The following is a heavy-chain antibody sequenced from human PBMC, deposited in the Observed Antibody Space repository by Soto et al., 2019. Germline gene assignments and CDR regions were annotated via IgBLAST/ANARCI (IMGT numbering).Heavy chain of an antibody. CDR2: INGGGENT. J-gene: IGHJ4*02. V-gene: IGHV3-23*01. Sequence: PVGSLRLSCVTSLFSFNTFAMSCVRHAPGKCLEWVSAINGGGENTYYADSVKGRFTISRDNSKNTLYLQMDSLRAEDTAVYYCAKHSYYDFWTGNYYYLDFWGQGTLVSVSS. D-gene: IGHD3-3*01. CDR1: LFSFNTFA. CDR3: AKHSYYDFWTGNYYYLDF.